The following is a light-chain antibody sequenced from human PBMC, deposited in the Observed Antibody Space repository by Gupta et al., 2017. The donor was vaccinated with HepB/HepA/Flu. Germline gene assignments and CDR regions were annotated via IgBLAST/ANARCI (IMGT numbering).Light chain of an antibody. CDR2: GDN. CDR1: SSNIGAGYD. Sequence: QSVLTQPPSVSGAPGPRVTISCTGSSSNIGAGYDVHWYRQVPGTGPKVLVYGDNRRPWGVPDRFSGSRSGTSASLAITGLQAEDEAYYYCQSYDSSLYVFGTGTKVIVL. J-gene: IGLJ1*01. V-gene: IGLV1-40*01. CDR3: QSYDSSLYV.